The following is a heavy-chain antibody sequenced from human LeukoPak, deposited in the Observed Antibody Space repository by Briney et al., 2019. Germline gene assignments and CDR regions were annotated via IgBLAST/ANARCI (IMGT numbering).Heavy chain of an antibody. CDR2: MNPNSGNT. CDR3: ARAFPSPEENWFDP. J-gene: IGHJ5*02. V-gene: IGHV1-8*01. D-gene: IGHD2/OR15-2a*01. Sequence: ASVKVSCKASGYTFTSYDINWVRQATGQGLEWMGWMNPNSGNTGYAQKFQGRVTMTRNTSISTAYVELSSLRSEDTAVYYCARAFPSPEENWFDPWGQGTLVTVSS. CDR1: GYTFTSYD.